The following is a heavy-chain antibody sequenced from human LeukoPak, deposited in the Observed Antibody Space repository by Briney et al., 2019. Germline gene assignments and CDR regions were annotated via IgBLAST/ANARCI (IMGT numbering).Heavy chain of an antibody. D-gene: IGHD6-6*01. V-gene: IGHV4-59*01. CDR2: IYYSGST. CDR1: GGSISSYY. J-gene: IGHJ6*03. CDR3: AREGHSSSYHMDV. Sequence: MPSETLSLTCTVSGGSISSYYWSWIRQPPGKGLEWIGYIYYSGSTNYNPSLKSRVTISVDTSKNQFSLKPSSVTAADTAVYYCAREGHSSSYHMDVWGKGTTVTVSS.